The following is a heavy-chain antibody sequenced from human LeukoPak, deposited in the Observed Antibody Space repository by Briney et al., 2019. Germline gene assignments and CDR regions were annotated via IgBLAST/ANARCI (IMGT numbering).Heavy chain of an antibody. CDR2: IWYDGSNK. D-gene: IGHD6-19*01. CDR1: GFTFSSYG. Sequence: QPGGSLRLSCAASGFTFSSYGMHWVRQAPGKGLEWVAVIWYDGSNKYYADSVKGRFTISRDNSKNTLYLQMNSLRAEDTAVYYCARDGRGSGWPYYYYYGMDVWGQGTTVTVSS. J-gene: IGHJ6*02. CDR3: ARDGRGSGWPYYYYYGMDV. V-gene: IGHV3-33*01.